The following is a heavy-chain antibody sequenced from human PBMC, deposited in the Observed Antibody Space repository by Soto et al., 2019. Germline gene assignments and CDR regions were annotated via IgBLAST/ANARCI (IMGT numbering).Heavy chain of an antibody. D-gene: IGHD2-2*02. V-gene: IGHV5-51*01. CDR1: GYSFTSYW. J-gene: IGHJ5*02. CDR3: ARIVVVVPAAIPWFDP. CDR2: IYPGDSDT. Sequence: GESLKISCKGSGYSFTSYWIGWVRQMPGKGLAWMGIIYPGDSDTRYSPSFQGQVTISADKSISPPYLQWSSLKASDTAMYYCARIVVVVPAAIPWFDPWGQGTLVTVSS.